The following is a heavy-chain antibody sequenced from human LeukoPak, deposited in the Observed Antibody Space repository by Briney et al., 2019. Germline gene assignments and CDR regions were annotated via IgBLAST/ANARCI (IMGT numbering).Heavy chain of an antibody. Sequence: ASVKVSCKASGYTFTNYDINWVRQASGQGLEWMGWMNPNSGNTGFAQKFQGRVTMTSNTSISTAYMELSSLRSEDTAVYYCARGLRREQQLLRAFDYWGQGTSVTVSS. CDR3: ARGLRREQQLLRAFDY. D-gene: IGHD6-13*01. CDR2: MNPNSGNT. J-gene: IGHJ4*02. V-gene: IGHV1-8*01. CDR1: GYTFTNYD.